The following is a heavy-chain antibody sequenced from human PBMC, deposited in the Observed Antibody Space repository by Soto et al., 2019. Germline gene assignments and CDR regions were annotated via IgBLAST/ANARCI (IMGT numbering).Heavy chain of an antibody. CDR2: IKSDGSST. J-gene: IGHJ3*02. D-gene: IGHD1-26*01. Sequence: AGGSLRLSCAASGFTFSSYWMHWVRQAPGKGLVWVSRIKSDGSSTSYADSVKGRFTISRDNAKNTLYLQMNSLRAEDTAVHYCAREGEWELLPSGAFDIWGQGTMVTVSS. CDR1: GFTFSSYW. CDR3: AREGEWELLPSGAFDI. V-gene: IGHV3-74*01.